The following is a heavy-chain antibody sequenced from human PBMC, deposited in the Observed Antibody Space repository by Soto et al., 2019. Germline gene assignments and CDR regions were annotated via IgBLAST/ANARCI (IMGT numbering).Heavy chain of an antibody. D-gene: IGHD2-21*02. V-gene: IGHV4-59*01. Sequence: SETLYLTCTVSGGSISGYYWSWIRQPPGKGLEWIGYMYKTGSTVYNPSFKSRVTISVDTSKNQFSLKLNSVTAADTAVYYCARDLWGYCGTDCYPLDVWGQGTTVTVSS. J-gene: IGHJ6*02. CDR1: GGSISGYY. CDR2: MYKTGST. CDR3: ARDLWGYCGTDCYPLDV.